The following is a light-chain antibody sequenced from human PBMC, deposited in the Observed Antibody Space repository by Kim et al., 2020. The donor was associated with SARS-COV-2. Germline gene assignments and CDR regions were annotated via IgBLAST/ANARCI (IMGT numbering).Light chain of an antibody. CDR1: QIIINCN. J-gene: IGKJ4*01. Sequence: VSPWESATLSCRSSQIIINCNLAWYQHKPGQPPRLLIDGASSRATGIPDRFSGSGSGTDFTLTISSLEPEDFAVYYCQQYGISPTFGGGTKVDIK. CDR2: GAS. V-gene: IGKV3-20*01. CDR3: QQYGISPT.